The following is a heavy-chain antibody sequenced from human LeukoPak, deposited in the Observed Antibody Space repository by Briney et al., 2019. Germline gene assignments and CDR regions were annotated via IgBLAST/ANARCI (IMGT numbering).Heavy chain of an antibody. Sequence: GGSLRLSCIASGFTFSNSAFSWVRQAPGKGLELVSGVSGSGGSTYYADSMKGRFTISRDNSKNTVYLQMNSLRAEDTAVYYCAKDTDFWSSNYFDYWGQGTLVTVSS. CDR3: AKDTDFWSSNYFDY. V-gene: IGHV3-23*01. CDR1: GFTFSNSA. D-gene: IGHD3-3*01. J-gene: IGHJ4*02. CDR2: VSGSGGST.